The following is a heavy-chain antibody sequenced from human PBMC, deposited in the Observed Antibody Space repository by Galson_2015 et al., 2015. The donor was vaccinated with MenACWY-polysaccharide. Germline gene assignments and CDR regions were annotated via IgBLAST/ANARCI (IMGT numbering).Heavy chain of an antibody. J-gene: IGHJ4*02. D-gene: IGHD6-19*01. CDR3: AKDGWSTSGWYGYFDH. V-gene: IGHV3-23*01. Sequence: SLRLSCAASGFTFSNYVMSWVRQAPGKGLEWVSGISGSGSSTHYADSVKGRFTISRDNSKNTLYLQMNSLRVEDTAVYYCAKDGWSTSGWYGYFDHWGQGTLVTVSS. CDR1: GFTFSNYV. CDR2: ISGSGSST.